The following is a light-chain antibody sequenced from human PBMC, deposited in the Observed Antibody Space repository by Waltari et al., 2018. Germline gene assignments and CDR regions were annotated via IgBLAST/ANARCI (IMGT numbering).Light chain of an antibody. Sequence: QSALTQPASVSGSPGQSITISCTGTSSDVGGYNYVPWYQQHPGKAPKVMLYDVSKRPSGVSNRFSGSKSGNTASLTISGLQAEDEADYYCSSYTSSSTWVFGGGTKLTVL. CDR1: SSDVGGYNY. V-gene: IGLV2-14*01. CDR2: DVS. CDR3: SSYTSSSTWV. J-gene: IGLJ3*02.